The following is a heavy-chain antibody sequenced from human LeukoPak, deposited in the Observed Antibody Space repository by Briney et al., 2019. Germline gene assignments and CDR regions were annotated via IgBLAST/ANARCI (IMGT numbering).Heavy chain of an antibody. CDR2: IYYSGST. CDR1: GGSISSGGYY. Sequence: SETLSLTCTVSGGSISSGGYYWSWIRQHPGKGLEWIGYIYYSGSTYYNPSLKSRVTISVDTSKNQFSLKLSSVTAADTAVYYRARDLETLYYYDSSGYYRHDAFDIWGQGTMVTVSS. D-gene: IGHD3-22*01. V-gene: IGHV4-31*03. J-gene: IGHJ3*02. CDR3: ARDLETLYYYDSSGYYRHDAFDI.